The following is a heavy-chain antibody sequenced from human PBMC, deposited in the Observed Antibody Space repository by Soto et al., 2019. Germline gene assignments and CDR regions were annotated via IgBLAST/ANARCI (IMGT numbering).Heavy chain of an antibody. CDR2: INPKSGGT. V-gene: IGHV1-2*02. CDR3: SRGVTFAYDTSGFSAY. D-gene: IGHD3-22*01. Sequence: ASVKVSCKTSGYTFSAYYMHWVRQAPGQGLEWMGWINPKSGGTLYAQKFQGRVTMTRDTSISTAYMELSRLRSDDTAVYYCSRGVTFAYDTSGFSAYWGQGTLVTVSS. CDR1: GYTFSAYY. J-gene: IGHJ4*02.